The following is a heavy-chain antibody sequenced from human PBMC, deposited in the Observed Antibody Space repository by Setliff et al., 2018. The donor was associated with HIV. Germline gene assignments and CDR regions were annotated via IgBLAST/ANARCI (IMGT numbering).Heavy chain of an antibody. CDR2: INHSGST. J-gene: IGHJ4*02. V-gene: IGHV4-34*01. D-gene: IGHD2-15*01. CDR3: ARGRCSGGSCYSARYYFDY. Sequence: PSETLSLTCAVYGGSFSGYYWSWIRQPPGKGLEWIGEINHSGSTNYNPSLKSRVTISVDTSKNQFSPKLSSVTAADTAVYYCARGRCSGGSCYSARYYFDYWGQGTLVTVSS. CDR1: GGSFSGYY.